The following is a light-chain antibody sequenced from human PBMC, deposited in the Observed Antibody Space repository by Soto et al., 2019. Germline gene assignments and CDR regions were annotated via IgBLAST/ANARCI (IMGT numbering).Light chain of an antibody. CDR2: DAY. J-gene: IGKJ5*01. V-gene: IGKV3-11*01. CDR1: QSLRGL. CDR3: QQRHMWPIT. Sequence: EIALTKSPGTMSLSPGKRATLSCRASQSLRGLLAWYQQKPGQAPRLLIYDAYNRATGIPPRFSGSGSGTDFTLTISSLEPEDSAVYYCQQRHMWPITSGQGTRLEI.